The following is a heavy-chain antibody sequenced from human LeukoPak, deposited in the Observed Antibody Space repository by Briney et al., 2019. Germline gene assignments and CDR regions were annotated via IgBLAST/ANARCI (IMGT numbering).Heavy chain of an antibody. D-gene: IGHD6-6*01. J-gene: IGHJ4*02. CDR3: TTRQYSTSSGFDF. CDR2: IKGKADSETT. Sequence: GGSLRLSCAASGFTFSNAWMTWVRQAPGKGLEWVGRIKGKADSETTDYGAPVKGRFTISRDDSTNTLYLQMNSLNTEDTAVYYCTTRQYSTSSGFDFWGQGTLVTVSS. CDR1: GFTFSNAW. V-gene: IGHV3-15*01.